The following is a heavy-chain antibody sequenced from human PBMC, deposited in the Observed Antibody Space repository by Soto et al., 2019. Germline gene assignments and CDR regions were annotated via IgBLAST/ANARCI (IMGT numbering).Heavy chain of an antibody. CDR1: GGSISSSNW. D-gene: IGHD6-25*01. CDR2: IYHSGST. Sequence: SETLSLTCAVSGGSISSSNWWSWVRQPPGKGLEWIGEIYHSGSTNYNPSLKSRVTISVDKSKNQFSLKLSSVTAAHKAVYYCASDNLRGYSSGGLDVWGQGNTVTVSS. CDR3: ASDNLRGYSSGGLDV. J-gene: IGHJ6*02. V-gene: IGHV4-4*02.